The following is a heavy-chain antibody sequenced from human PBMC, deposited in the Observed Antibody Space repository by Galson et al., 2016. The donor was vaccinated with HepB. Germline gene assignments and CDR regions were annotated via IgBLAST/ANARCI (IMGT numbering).Heavy chain of an antibody. J-gene: IGHJ4*02. CDR3: AKRSSGSQYYFDY. D-gene: IGHD5-12*01. CDR2: INWNGGST. V-gene: IGHV3-20*04. Sequence: SLRLSCAASGFTFENYGMSWVRQVPGRGLEWVAGINWNGGSTGYIDSVKGRFTISRDNSKNTLWLQMNSLRAEDTAVYYCAKRSSGSQYYFDYWGQGTLVTFSS. CDR1: GFTFENYG.